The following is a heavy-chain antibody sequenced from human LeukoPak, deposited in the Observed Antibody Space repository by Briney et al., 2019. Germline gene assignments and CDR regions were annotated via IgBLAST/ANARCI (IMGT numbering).Heavy chain of an antibody. V-gene: IGHV3-48*01. Sequence: PGGSQRLSCAAFGFTFSSYGMDWVRQAPGKGLEWISYISSNSGTINYADPVKGRFTISRDNAKNSLYLQINGLRAEDTAVYYCARGGAARPDYWGQGTLVTVSS. J-gene: IGHJ4*02. CDR3: ARGGAARPDY. D-gene: IGHD6-6*01. CDR2: ISSNSGTI. CDR1: GFTFSSYG.